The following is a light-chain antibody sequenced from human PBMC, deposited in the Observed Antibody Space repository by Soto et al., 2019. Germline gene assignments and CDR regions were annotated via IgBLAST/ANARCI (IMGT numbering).Light chain of an antibody. Sequence: QSVLTQPPSASGSPGQSVTISCTGTSSDVGAYNYVSWYQQLPGKAPKLMIYEVNKRPSGVPDRFSGSKSGNTASLTVSGLQAEDEADYFCSAYVGNNNLVFGGGTKLTVL. CDR1: SSDVGAYNY. J-gene: IGLJ2*01. CDR3: SAYVGNNNLV. CDR2: EVN. V-gene: IGLV2-8*01.